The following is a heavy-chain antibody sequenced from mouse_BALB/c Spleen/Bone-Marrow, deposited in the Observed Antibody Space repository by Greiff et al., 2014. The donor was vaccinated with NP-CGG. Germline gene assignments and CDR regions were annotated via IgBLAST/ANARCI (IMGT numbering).Heavy chain of an antibody. D-gene: IGHD3-1*01. V-gene: IGHV5-4*02. CDR3: ARSGERRGATDY. Sequence: EVQLLESGRCLLTPGGPLKLSCAASGFTFRDYYMYWVRQTPEKRLEWVATISDGGGYTYYPDSVWGRFTISRDNAKNNLYLQMSSLKSEDTAMYYCARSGERRGATDYRGQGNSVTVRS. CDR1: GFTFRDYY. CDR2: ISDGGGYT. J-gene: IGHJ4*01.